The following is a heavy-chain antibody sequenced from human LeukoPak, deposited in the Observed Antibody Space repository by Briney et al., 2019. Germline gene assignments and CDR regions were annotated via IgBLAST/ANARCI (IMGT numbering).Heavy chain of an antibody. Sequence: ASVKVSCKASGYTFRGYYIHWVRQAPGQGLEWMGRINPNSGGTNYAQKFQGRVTMTRDTSISTAYMELSRLRSGDTAVYYCARDPRPSSSSTSCFDPWGQGTLVTVSS. J-gene: IGHJ5*02. CDR3: ARDPRPSSSSTSCFDP. D-gene: IGHD2-2*01. V-gene: IGHV1-2*06. CDR1: GYTFRGYY. CDR2: INPNSGGT.